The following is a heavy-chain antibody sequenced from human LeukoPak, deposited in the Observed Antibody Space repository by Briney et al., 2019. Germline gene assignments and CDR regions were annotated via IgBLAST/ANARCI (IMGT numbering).Heavy chain of an antibody. D-gene: IGHD6-13*01. CDR2: ISGSGGST. J-gene: IGHJ4*02. Sequence: AISGSGGSTYYADSVKGRFTISRDNSKNTLYLQMSSLRVEDTAVYYCARVWGVSSWYLMDNWGQGTLVTVS. CDR3: ARVWGVSSWYLMDN. V-gene: IGHV3-23*01.